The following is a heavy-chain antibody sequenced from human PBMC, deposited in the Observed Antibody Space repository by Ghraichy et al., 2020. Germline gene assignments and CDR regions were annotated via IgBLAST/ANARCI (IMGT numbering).Heavy chain of an antibody. CDR1: GGSISSYY. V-gene: IGHV4-59*01. CDR3: ARVFSYCDSSGFGH. Sequence: SETLSLTCTVSGGSISSYYWSWIRQPPGKGLEWIGYIYYSGSTNYNPSLKSRVTISVDTSKNQFSLKLSSVTAADTAVYYCARVFSYCDSSGFGHWGQGTLVGVSS. J-gene: IGHJ4*02. D-gene: IGHD3-22*01. CDR2: IYYSGST.